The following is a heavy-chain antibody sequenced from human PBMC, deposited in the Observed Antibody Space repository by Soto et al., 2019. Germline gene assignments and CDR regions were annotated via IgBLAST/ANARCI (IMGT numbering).Heavy chain of an antibody. V-gene: IGHV3-30*03. CDR1: GLSFSSYG. D-gene: IGHD6-6*01. J-gene: IGHJ6*01. Sequence: SLRFSCAGCGLSFSSYGIHWVREAPGKGLEWVAVISYDGSNEYYADSVKGRYTISRDNSKNTVYLQMGSLRPEDMAVYYCARRARPVFYVMAFWGKGTTVTV. CDR2: ISYDGSNE. CDR3: ARRARPVFYVMAF.